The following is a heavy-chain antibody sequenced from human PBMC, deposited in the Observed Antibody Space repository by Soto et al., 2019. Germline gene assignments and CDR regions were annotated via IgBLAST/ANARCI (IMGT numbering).Heavy chain of an antibody. D-gene: IGHD6-19*01. J-gene: IGHJ6*03. CDR2: IYYSGST. Sequence: QVQLQESGPGLVKPSETLSLTCTVSGGSISSYYWSWIRQPPGKGLEWIGYIYYSGSTNYNPSLKSRVTIAVDTSKNQFSLKRSSVTAADTAVYYCARGGSSGWSSRGYYYYYMDVWGKGTTVTVSS. CDR3: ARGGSSGWSSRGYYYYYMDV. V-gene: IGHV4-59*01. CDR1: GGSISSYY.